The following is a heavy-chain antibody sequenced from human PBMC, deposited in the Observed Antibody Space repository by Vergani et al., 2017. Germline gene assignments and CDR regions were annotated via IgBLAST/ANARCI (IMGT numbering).Heavy chain of an antibody. CDR2: IHTGGST. CDR1: GGSISSYY. V-gene: IGHV4-4*09. Sequence: QVRLQESGPGLVKPSQTLSLTCTVSGGSISSYYWSWIRQPPGKGLEWIGHIHTGGSTDLNPSFKSRVSISVDTSKSQFSLKLNSVTVADTAVYYCARSRPYCTSGSCPAIWGQGTLVTVSS. CDR3: ARSRPYCTSGSCPAI. J-gene: IGHJ4*02. D-gene: IGHD2-15*01.